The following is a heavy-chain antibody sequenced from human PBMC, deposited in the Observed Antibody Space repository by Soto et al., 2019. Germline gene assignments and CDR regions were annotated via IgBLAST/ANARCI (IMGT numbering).Heavy chain of an antibody. J-gene: IGHJ5*02. Sequence: GESLKISCKGSGYSFTSYWIGWVRQMPGKGLEWMGIIYPGDSDTRYSPSFQGQVTISADKSISTAYLQWSSLKASDTAMYYCATHYYGSGSAVSGFDPWGQGTLVTVSS. V-gene: IGHV5-51*01. CDR2: IYPGDSDT. CDR1: GYSFTSYW. D-gene: IGHD3-10*01. CDR3: ATHYYGSGSAVSGFDP.